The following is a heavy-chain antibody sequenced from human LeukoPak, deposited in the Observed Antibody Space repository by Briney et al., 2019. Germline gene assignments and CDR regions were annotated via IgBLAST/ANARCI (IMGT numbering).Heavy chain of an antibody. CDR1: AFTFSSYG. D-gene: IGHD1-26*01. Sequence: GGSLRLSCAASAFTFSSYGMHWVRQAPGEGLEWVSYISSSGSSLKYADSVKGRFTISRDNAKKSLYLQMDSLRAEDTAVYYCTTDHVGATVEFDSWGQGTLVTVSS. J-gene: IGHJ4*02. CDR2: ISSSGSSL. V-gene: IGHV3-48*03. CDR3: TTDHVGATVEFDS.